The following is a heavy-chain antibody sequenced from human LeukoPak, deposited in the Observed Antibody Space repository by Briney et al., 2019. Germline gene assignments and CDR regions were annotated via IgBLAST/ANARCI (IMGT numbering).Heavy chain of an antibody. J-gene: IGHJ4*02. Sequence: ASVKVSCKASGYTFTSYGISWVRQAPGQGLEWMGWISAYNGNTNYAQKLQGRVTMTTDTSTSTAYMELRSLRSDDTAVYYSARDYYDSSGYYDVDYWGQGTLVTVSS. CDR3: ARDYYDSSGYYDVDY. CDR1: GYTFTSYG. D-gene: IGHD3-22*01. V-gene: IGHV1-18*01. CDR2: ISAYNGNT.